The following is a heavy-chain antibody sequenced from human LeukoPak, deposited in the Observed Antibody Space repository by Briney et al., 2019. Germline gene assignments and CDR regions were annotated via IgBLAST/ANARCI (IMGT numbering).Heavy chain of an antibody. Sequence: GGSLRLSCAASGFTFSNYAMSWVRQAPGKGLEWVSSINGRGGSTYYADSVKGRFTISRDNSKNTLYLQMNSLRAEDTAVYYCAKEQEWLFLYYFDYWGQGTLVTVSS. CDR2: INGRGGST. V-gene: IGHV3-23*01. CDR1: GFTFSNYA. D-gene: IGHD3-3*01. CDR3: AKEQEWLFLYYFDY. J-gene: IGHJ4*02.